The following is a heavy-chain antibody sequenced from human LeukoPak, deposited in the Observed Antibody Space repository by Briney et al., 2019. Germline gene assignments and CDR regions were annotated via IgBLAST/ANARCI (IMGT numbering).Heavy chain of an antibody. V-gene: IGHV4-61*02. Sequence: TLSLTCTVSNGSISSNTYLWSWIRQPAGKGLEWIGRMSSSGISTYSPSIKSRVAISIDTSRNQFSMNLNSVTAADTAVYYCARGAGPPWFDPWGQGTLVTVSS. CDR2: MSSSGIS. D-gene: IGHD6-19*01. CDR1: NGSISSNTYL. J-gene: IGHJ5*02. CDR3: ARGAGPPWFDP.